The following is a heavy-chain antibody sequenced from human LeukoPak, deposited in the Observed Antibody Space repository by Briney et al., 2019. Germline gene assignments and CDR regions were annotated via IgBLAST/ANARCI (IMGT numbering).Heavy chain of an antibody. CDR3: ARHPLQLHIYYDGMDV. CDR1: GYSFTSYW. Sequence: PGESLRISCKGSGYSFTSYWITWVRQMPGKGLGWMGTIYPSDSYTNYSPSFQGHVTISADKSITTAYLQWSSLEASDTAMYYCARHPLQLHIYYDGMDVWGQGTTVTVSS. CDR2: IYPSDSYT. J-gene: IGHJ6*02. V-gene: IGHV5-10-1*01. D-gene: IGHD5-24*01.